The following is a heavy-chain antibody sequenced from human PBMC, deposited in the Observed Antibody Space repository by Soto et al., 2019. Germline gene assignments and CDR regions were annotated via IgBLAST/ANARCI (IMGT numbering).Heavy chain of an antibody. CDR2: ISYDGSNK. J-gene: IGHJ6*02. CDR3: AKDRVVTAIRGYYYYYGMDV. CDR1: GFTFSSYG. Sequence: GGALRLSCAASGFTFSSYGMHWVRQAPGKGLEWVAVISYDGSNKYYADSVKGRFAISRDNSKNTLYLQMNSLRAEDTAVYYCAKDRVVTAIRGYYYYYGMDVWGQGTTVPVS. D-gene: IGHD2-21*02. V-gene: IGHV3-30*18.